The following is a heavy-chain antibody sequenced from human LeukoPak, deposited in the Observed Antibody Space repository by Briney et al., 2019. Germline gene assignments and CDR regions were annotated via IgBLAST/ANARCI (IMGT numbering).Heavy chain of an antibody. CDR3: TAGAGYSGHTSYPGVI. Sequence: PWGSLGLSCAASGVLFSGSSVHWVRQASGKGLGWVGRIRSTANNYATLYAASVKGRFTISRDDSTTTAYLQMNNLKTDDTAVYYCTAGAGYSGHTSYPGVIWGQGTLVTVSS. CDR1: GVLFSGSS. D-gene: IGHD5-12*01. CDR2: IRSTANNYAT. J-gene: IGHJ4*02. V-gene: IGHV3-73*01.